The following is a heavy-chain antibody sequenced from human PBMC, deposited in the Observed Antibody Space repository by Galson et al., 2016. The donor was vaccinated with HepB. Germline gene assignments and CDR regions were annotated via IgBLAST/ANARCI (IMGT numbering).Heavy chain of an antibody. CDR3: GRAVPNWNYPLDA. J-gene: IGHJ6*02. CDR2: ILYRAQWHN. Sequence: CANSGDSVSSNSTAWMWIRQSSSRGLEWLGRILYRAQWHNNYAESQNRRITITPDTSKNQFSLQLNSVTSAATAVFYCGRAVPNWNYPLDAWGQGTTVTVSS. D-gene: IGHD1-7*01. V-gene: IGHV6-1*01. CDR1: GDSVSSNSTA.